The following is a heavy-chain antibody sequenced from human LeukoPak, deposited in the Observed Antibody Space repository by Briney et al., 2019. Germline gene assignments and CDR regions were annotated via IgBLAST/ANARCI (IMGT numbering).Heavy chain of an antibody. D-gene: IGHD5-18*01. J-gene: IGHJ4*02. V-gene: IGHV3-30*04. Sequence: GRSLRLSCAASGFTFSSYAMHWVRQAPGKGLEWVAVISYDGSNKYYADSVKGRFTISRDNSKNTLYLQMNSLRAEDTAVYYCARGQLWYTPHYWGQGTLVTVSS. CDR1: GFTFSSYA. CDR2: ISYDGSNK. CDR3: ARGQLWYTPHY.